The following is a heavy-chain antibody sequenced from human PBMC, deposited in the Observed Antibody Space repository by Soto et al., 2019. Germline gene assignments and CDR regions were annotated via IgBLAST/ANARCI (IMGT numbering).Heavy chain of an antibody. CDR2: IYGDDDK. CDR1: GFSLSTSAVG. CDR3: AHRHRDSAGLFDY. V-gene: IGHV2-5*02. J-gene: IGHJ4*02. Sequence: QITLKESGPTLVKPTQTLTLTCTFSGFSLSTSAVGVGWIRQPPGKALEWLTVIYGDDDKRSSPSLRSRLTITKDTSKTQVVLTMPNMDPVDTATYYCAHRHRDSAGLFDYWGQGTLVTVSS.